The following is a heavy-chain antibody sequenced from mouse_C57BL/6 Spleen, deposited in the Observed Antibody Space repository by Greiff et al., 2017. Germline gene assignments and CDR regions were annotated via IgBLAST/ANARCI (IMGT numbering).Heavy chain of an antibody. CDR1: GYTFTSYW. J-gene: IGHJ2*01. CDR3: ARRGLYDYDYFDY. D-gene: IGHD2-4*01. CDR2: IDPSDSYT. Sequence: QVQLQQPGAELVRPGTSVKLSCKASGYTFTSYWMHWVKQRPGQGLEWIGVIDPSDSYTNYNQKFKGKATLTVDTSSSTAYMQLSSLTSEDSAVYYCARRGLYDYDYFDYWGQGTTLTVSS. V-gene: IGHV1-59*01.